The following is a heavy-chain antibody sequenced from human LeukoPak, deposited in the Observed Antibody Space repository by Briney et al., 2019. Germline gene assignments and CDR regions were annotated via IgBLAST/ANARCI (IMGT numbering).Heavy chain of an antibody. CDR1: GFTLSSYW. J-gene: IGHJ3*02. CDR3: AKIITMIVVEKQDAFDI. V-gene: IGHV3-7*01. Sequence: PGGSLRLSCAASGFTLSSYWMSWVRQAPGKGLEWVANIKQDGNEKYYVDSVKGRFTISRDNAKNSLYLQINSLRAEDTAVYYCAKIITMIVVEKQDAFDIWGQGTMVTVSS. D-gene: IGHD3-22*01. CDR2: IKQDGNEK.